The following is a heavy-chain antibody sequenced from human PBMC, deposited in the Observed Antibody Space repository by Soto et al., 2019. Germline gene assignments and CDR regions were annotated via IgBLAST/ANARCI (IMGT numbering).Heavy chain of an antibody. Sequence: VQLVESGGGLVKPGGSLRLSCISSGFTFRTYTMNWVRQAPGKGLEWVSGIRGFSPYTFYAESVKGRFTISRDNAKNSVFLQMDSLRAEDTAVYYCARDRGYDAHDYYYHAMDVWGQGTTVTVSS. CDR1: GFTFRTYT. J-gene: IGHJ6*02. D-gene: IGHD3-10*01. CDR3: ARDRGYDAHDYYYHAMDV. V-gene: IGHV3-21*01. CDR2: IRGFSPYT.